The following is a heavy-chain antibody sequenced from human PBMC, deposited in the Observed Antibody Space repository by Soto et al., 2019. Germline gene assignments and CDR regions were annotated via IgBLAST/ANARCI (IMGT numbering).Heavy chain of an antibody. CDR3: ARDLYSSSARYLDY. CDR2: ISSSSSYI. D-gene: IGHD6-6*01. Sequence: EVQLVESGGGLVKPGGSLRLSCAASGFTFSSYSMNWVRQAPGKGLEWFSSISSSSSYIYYADSVKGRFTISRDNAKNSLYLQMNSLRAEDTAVYYCARDLYSSSARYLDYWGQGTLVTVSS. V-gene: IGHV3-21*01. CDR1: GFTFSSYS. J-gene: IGHJ4*02.